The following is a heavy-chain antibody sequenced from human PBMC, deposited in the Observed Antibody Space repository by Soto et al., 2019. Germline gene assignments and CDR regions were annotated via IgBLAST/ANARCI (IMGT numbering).Heavy chain of an antibody. CDR2: ISVSVNII. Sequence: PGGSLRLSCAASGFTFSTYEFNWVRQAPGRGLEWISYISVSVNIIKYAESVKGRFTISRDNADNSLHLHMSNLRVDDTALYFCVRDTMRASAAASLDYWGQGTKVTVSS. CDR3: VRDTMRASAAASLDY. V-gene: IGHV3-48*03. D-gene: IGHD2-2*01. CDR1: GFTFSTYE. J-gene: IGHJ4*02.